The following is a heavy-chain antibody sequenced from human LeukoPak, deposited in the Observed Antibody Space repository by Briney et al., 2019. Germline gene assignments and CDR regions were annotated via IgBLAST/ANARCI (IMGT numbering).Heavy chain of an antibody. D-gene: IGHD5-24*01. Sequence: GESLQISCXGSGYSFTSNWIGWVRQMPGKGLEWMRIIFPGDSATRYNPSFQGQVTISADKSISTAYLQWSSLKASDAAMYYCASLRDGYNLYWGQGTLVTVSS. CDR2: IFPGDSAT. J-gene: IGHJ4*02. CDR1: GYSFTSNW. CDR3: ASLRDGYNLY. V-gene: IGHV5-51*01.